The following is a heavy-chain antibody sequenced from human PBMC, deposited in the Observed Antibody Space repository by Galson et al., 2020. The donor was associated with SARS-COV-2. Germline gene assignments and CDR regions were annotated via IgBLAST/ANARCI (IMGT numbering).Heavy chain of an antibody. D-gene: IGHD2-15*01. J-gene: IGHJ4*02. Sequence: ASVKVSCKASGYTITTFYITWVRHAPGQGLEWMGKISPYNSNTNYTQKLQGRVTMTTDTSTSTAYMELRSLTSDDTAVYYCARSLSLGDCSGGSCFFYWGQGTLVTVSS. V-gene: IGHV1-18*01. CDR1: GYTITTFY. CDR2: ISPYNSNT. CDR3: ARSLSLGDCSGGSCFFY.